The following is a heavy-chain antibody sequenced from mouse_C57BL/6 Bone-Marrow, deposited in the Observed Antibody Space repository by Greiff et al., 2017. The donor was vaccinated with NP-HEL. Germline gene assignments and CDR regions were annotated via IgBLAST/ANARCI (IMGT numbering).Heavy chain of an antibody. CDR3: ARGFLLRYFDY. V-gene: IGHV2-2*01. J-gene: IGHJ2*01. CDR1: GFSLTSYG. Sequence: QVQLQQSGPGLVQPSQCLSITCTVSGFSLTSYGVHWVRQSPGKGLEWLGVIWSGGSTDYNAAFISRLSISKDNAKSQVVFKMNSLRADDTAIYYCARGFLLRYFDYWGQGTTLTVSS. D-gene: IGHD1-1*01. CDR2: IWSGGST.